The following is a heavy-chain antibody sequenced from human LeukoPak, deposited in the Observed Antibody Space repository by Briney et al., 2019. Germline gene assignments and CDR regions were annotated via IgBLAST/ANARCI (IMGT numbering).Heavy chain of an antibody. J-gene: IGHJ4*02. CDR1: GGSISSSSYY. V-gene: IGHV4-39*07. D-gene: IGHD5-12*01. CDR3: ARRNEKKIVATFGRQSYFAY. CDR2: INHSGST. Sequence: SETLSLTCTVSGGSISSSSYYWGWIRQPPGKGLEWIGEINHSGSTNYNPSLKSRVTISINTSKNQFSLKLSSVTAADTAVYYCARRNEKKIVATFGRQSYFAYWGKGTLVTVS.